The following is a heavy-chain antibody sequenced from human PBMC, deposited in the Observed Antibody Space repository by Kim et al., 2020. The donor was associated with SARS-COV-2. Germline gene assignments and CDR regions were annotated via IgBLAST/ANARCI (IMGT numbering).Heavy chain of an antibody. CDR2: INPNSGGT. CDR3: AREACSSTSCRNWFDP. D-gene: IGHD2-2*01. Sequence: ASVKVSCKASGYTFTGYYMHWVRQAPGQGLEWMGWINPNSGGTNYAQKFQGRVTMTRDTSISTAYMELSRLRSDDTAVYYCAREACSSTSCRNWFDPWGQGTLVTVSS. CDR1: GYTFTGYY. V-gene: IGHV1-2*02. J-gene: IGHJ5*02.